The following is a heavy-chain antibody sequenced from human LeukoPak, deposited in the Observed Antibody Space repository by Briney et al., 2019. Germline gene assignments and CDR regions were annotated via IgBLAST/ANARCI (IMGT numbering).Heavy chain of an antibody. V-gene: IGHV3-11*01. CDR3: ARYGSGSYSDDY. Sequence: GGSLRLSCAASGFTFRDYYISSIRQAPGKGLEWVSYISSSGSTIYYADAVKGRFTISRDNAKNSLYLQMNSLRAEDTAVYYCARYGSGSYSDDYWGQGTLVTVSS. CDR1: GFTFRDYY. CDR2: ISSSGSTI. D-gene: IGHD3-10*01. J-gene: IGHJ4*02.